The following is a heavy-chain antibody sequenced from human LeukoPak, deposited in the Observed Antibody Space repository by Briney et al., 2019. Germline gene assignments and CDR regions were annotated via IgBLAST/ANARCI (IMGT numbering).Heavy chain of an antibody. J-gene: IGHJ6*03. CDR3: XXXXXXXNYYYYMDV. CDR1: XXXYX. Sequence: XXXYXXNXVRQAPGXGLXXXSYISSSSSTIYYADSVKGRFTISRXXXKNSLYLQMNRLRDEDTAVYYXXXXXXXXNYYYYMDVWGKGTTVTVSS. V-gene: IGHV3-48*02. CDR2: ISSSSSTI.